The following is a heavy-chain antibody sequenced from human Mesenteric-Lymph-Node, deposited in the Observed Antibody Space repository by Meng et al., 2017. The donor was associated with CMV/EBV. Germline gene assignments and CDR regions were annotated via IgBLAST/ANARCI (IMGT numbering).Heavy chain of an antibody. J-gene: IGHJ4*02. CDR2: IYSDDDT. CDR1: GFTISSSY. CDR3: AKGYNWNYYFAY. D-gene: IGHD1-7*01. V-gene: IGHV3-66*01. Sequence: GESLKISCAASGFTISSSYINWVRQAPGKGLEWVSIIYSDDDTYYADSVRGRFTLSRDNSKNMLYLQMNSLRAEDTAVYYCAKGYNWNYYFAYWGQGTPVTVSS.